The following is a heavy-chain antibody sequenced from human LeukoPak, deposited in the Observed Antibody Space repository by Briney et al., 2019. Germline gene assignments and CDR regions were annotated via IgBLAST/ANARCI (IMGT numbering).Heavy chain of an antibody. Sequence: SETLSLTCTVSGGSISSYYWSWIRQPPGKGLEWIGYIYYSGSTNYNPSLKSRVTISVDTSKNQFSLKLSSVTAADTAVYYCASGRLYSGYDNNFDYWGQGTLVTVSS. D-gene: IGHD5-12*01. CDR3: ASGRLYSGYDNNFDY. CDR1: GGSISSYY. V-gene: IGHV4-59*08. CDR2: IYYSGST. J-gene: IGHJ4*02.